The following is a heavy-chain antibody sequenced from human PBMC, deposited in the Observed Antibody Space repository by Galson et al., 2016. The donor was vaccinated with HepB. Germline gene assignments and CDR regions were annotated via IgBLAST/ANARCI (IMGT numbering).Heavy chain of an antibody. CDR1: DESFSGYY. CDR3: ARGGVGRYNAMDV. Sequence: ETLSLTCAVYDESFSGYYWSWIRQPPGKGLEWIGDINHSGSTNYNPSLKSRVTISADTSKNQVSLKLTSVTAADTAAYYCARGGVGRYNAMDVWGQGATVIVAS. CDR2: INHSGST. V-gene: IGHV4-34*01. J-gene: IGHJ6*02. D-gene: IGHD3-10*01.